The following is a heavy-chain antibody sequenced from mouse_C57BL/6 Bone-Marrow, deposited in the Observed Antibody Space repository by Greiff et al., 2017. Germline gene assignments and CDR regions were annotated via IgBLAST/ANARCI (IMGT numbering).Heavy chain of an antibody. CDR3: ARSERVRGFAY. CDR1: GYTFPSYW. V-gene: IGHV1-53*01. D-gene: IGHD5-1*01. Sequence: QVQQQQPGTELVKPGASVKLSCKASGYTFPSYWMHWVQQRPGQGLEWIGNINPSTGGTNYNEKFKSKATLPVDKSSSTPSMQLSSLPYEDSAVYYCARSERVRGFAYWGQGTLVTVSA. CDR2: INPSTGGT. J-gene: IGHJ3*01.